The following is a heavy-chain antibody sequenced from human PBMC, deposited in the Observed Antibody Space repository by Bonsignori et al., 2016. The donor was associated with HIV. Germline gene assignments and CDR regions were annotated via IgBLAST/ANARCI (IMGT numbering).Heavy chain of an antibody. CDR2: IKSKADGGTT. D-gene: IGHD1-26*01. Sequence: RQPPGKGLEWVGRIKSKADGGTTDYATPVKGRFTISRDDSEKTLNLQMSSLKTEDTAVYYCATSGGRYSNFHHWGQGTLVTVSS. V-gene: IGHV3-15*01. J-gene: IGHJ1*01. CDR3: ATSGGRYSNFHH.